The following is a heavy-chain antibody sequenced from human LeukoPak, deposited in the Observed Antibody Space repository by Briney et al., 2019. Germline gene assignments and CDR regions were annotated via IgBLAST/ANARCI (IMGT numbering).Heavy chain of an antibody. V-gene: IGHV3-33*01. CDR3: ARVWFGGLSPFDYYGMDV. D-gene: IGHD3-10*01. CDR1: GFTFSSYG. CDR2: IWYDGSNK. J-gene: IGHJ6*02. Sequence: GGSLRLSCAASGFTFSSYGMHWVRQAPGKGLEWVAVIWYDGSNKYYADSVKGRFTISRDNSKNTLYLQMNSLRAEDTAVYYCARVWFGGLSPFDYYGMDVWGQGTTVTVSS.